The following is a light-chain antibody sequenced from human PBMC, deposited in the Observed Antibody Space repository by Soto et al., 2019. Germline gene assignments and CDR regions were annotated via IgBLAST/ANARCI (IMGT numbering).Light chain of an antibody. J-gene: IGKJ4*01. Sequence: EVVLTQSPATLSLSPGERATLSCRASQSVSTYLAWYQHKPGQAPRLLIYDASIRATGTPARFSGGGSGTDFTLTISSLAPEDLAGYYCHHRSHWPPGATFGGGTKVEIK. CDR1: QSVSTY. CDR2: DAS. V-gene: IGKV3-11*01. CDR3: HHRSHWPPGAT.